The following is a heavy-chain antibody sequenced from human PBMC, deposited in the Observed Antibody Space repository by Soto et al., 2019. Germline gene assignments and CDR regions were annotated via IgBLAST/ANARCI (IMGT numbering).Heavy chain of an antibody. Sequence: PGGSLRLSCAASGFTVSSNYMSWVRQAPGKGLEWVSVIYSGGSTYYADSVKGRFTISRDNSKNTLYLQMNSLRAEDTAVYYCARVTDYGDYGDYYGMDVWGQGTTVTVSS. CDR1: GFTVSSNY. J-gene: IGHJ6*02. CDR3: ARVTDYGDYGDYYGMDV. D-gene: IGHD4-17*01. V-gene: IGHV3-53*01. CDR2: IYSGGST.